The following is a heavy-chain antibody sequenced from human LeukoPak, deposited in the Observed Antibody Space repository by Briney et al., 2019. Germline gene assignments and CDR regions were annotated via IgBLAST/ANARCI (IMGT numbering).Heavy chain of an antibody. J-gene: IGHJ4*02. CDR2: IRNDGDVI. Sequence: PGGSLRLSCAASGFTFTSFGMQWVRQTPGKGLEWVTFIRNDGDVICYADSVKGRFTISRDNSKSTVSLQLNSLRVEDTAVYYCAREPFWSGYYSNLHFDYWGQGTLVTVSS. D-gene: IGHD3-3*01. CDR3: AREPFWSGYYSNLHFDY. V-gene: IGHV3-30*02. CDR1: GFTFTSFG.